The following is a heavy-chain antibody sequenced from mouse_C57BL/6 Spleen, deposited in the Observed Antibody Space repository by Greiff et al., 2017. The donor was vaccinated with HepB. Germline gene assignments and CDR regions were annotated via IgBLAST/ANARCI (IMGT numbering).Heavy chain of an antibody. J-gene: IGHJ2*01. V-gene: IGHV5-4*01. Sequence: EVHLVESGGGLVKPGGSLKLSCAASGFTFSSYAMSWVRQTPEKRLEWVATISDGGSYTYYPDNVKGRFTISRDNAKNNLYLQMSHLKSEDTAMYYCARGSSYFDYWGQSTTLTVSS. CDR2: ISDGGSYT. D-gene: IGHD1-1*01. CDR3: ARGSSYFDY. CDR1: GFTFSSYA.